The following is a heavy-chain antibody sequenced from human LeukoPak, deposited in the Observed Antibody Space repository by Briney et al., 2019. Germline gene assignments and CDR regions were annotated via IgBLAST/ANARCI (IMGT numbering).Heavy chain of an antibody. CDR1: GGSISSSTYY. D-gene: IGHD3-10*01. V-gene: IGHV4-39*01. J-gene: IGHJ3*02. Sequence: SETLSLTCTVSGGSISSSTYYWGWIRQPPGKGLEWIESIYYSGSTYYNPSLKSRVTISVDTSKNQFSLKLSSVTAADTAVYYCARRARGAKFGSGAFDIWGQGTMVTVSS. CDR3: ARRARGAKFGSGAFDI. CDR2: IYYSGST.